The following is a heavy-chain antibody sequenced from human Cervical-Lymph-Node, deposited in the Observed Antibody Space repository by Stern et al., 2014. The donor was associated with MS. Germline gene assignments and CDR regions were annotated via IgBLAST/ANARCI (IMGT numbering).Heavy chain of an antibody. D-gene: IGHD3-10*02. J-gene: IGHJ5*02. CDR1: GGTVSSHT. CDR3: AREVTMVGFDP. CDR2: IIPIFGTP. V-gene: IGHV1-69*06. Sequence: VQLVESGAEVKNPGSSVKVSCKASGGTVSSHTISWVRQAPGQGLEWMGGIIPIFGTPNYALKFQGRVTITADKSTSTAYLELNSMRSDDSAVYYCAREVTMVGFDPWGQGTLVTVSS.